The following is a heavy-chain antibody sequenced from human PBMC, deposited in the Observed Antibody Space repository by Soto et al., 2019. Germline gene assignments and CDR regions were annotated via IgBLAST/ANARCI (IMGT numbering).Heavy chain of an antibody. J-gene: IGHJ6*03. V-gene: IGHV1-24*01. CDR3: ATGSPYTIFGVVTSPDYYYYMDV. CDR2: FDPEDGET. D-gene: IGHD3-3*01. CDR1: GYTLTELS. Sequence: GASVKVSCTVSGYTLTELSMHWVRQAPGKGLEWTGGFDPEDGETIYAQKFQGRVTMTEDTSTDTAYMELSSLRSEDTAVYYCATGSPYTIFGVVTSPDYYYYMDVWGKGTTVTVSS.